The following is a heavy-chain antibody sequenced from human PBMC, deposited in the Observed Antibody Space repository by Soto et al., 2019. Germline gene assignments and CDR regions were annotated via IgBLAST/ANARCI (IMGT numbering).Heavy chain of an antibody. CDR2: INHSGST. CDR3: ARGPRVLRFLEWLPDNRGCFDY. J-gene: IGHJ4*02. D-gene: IGHD3-3*01. CDR1: GLSFSGYY. V-gene: IGHV4-34*01. Sequence: PSETLSLTCAFYGLSFSGYYWSWIRQPPGKGLEWIGEINHSGSTNYNPSLKSRVTISVDTSKNQFSLKLSSVTAADTAVYYCARGPRVLRFLEWLPDNRGCFDYWGQGTLVTVSS.